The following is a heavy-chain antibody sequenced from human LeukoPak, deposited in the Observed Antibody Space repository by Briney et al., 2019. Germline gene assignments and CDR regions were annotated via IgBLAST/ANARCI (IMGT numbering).Heavy chain of an antibody. J-gene: IGHJ4*02. Sequence: PGRSLRLSCAASGFTFDDYAMHWVRQAPGKGLEWVSGISWNSGSIVYADSVKGRFTISRDNAKNSLYLQMNSLRAEDTALYYCAKDIARRAAAGTSFDYWGQGTLVTVSS. CDR2: ISWNSGSI. CDR1: GFTFDDYA. CDR3: AKDIARRAAAGTSFDY. D-gene: IGHD6-13*01. V-gene: IGHV3-9*01.